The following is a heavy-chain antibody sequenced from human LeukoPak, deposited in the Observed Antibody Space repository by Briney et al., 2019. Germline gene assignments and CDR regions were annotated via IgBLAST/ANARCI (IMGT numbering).Heavy chain of an antibody. CDR1: GGTFSSNA. V-gene: IGHV1-69*05. CDR2: IIPIFGTA. D-gene: IGHD1-26*01. CDR3: ARGPPWELLEAGIDY. J-gene: IGHJ4*02. Sequence: SVKVSCKASGGTFSSNAISWVRQAPGQGLEWMGRIIPIFGTANYAQKFQGRVTITTDESTSTAYMELSSLRSEDTAVYYCARGPPWELLEAGIDYWGQGTLVTVSS.